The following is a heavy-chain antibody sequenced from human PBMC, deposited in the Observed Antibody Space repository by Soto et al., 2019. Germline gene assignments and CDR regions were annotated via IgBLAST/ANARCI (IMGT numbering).Heavy chain of an antibody. J-gene: IGHJ3*02. D-gene: IGHD2-15*01. Sequence: GGSLRLSCAASGFTFSSYGMHWVRQAPGEGLEWVAVISYDGSNKYYADSVKGRFTISRDNSKNTLYLQMNSLRAEDTAVYYCAKALVVVAATHAFDIWGQGTMVTVSS. V-gene: IGHV3-30*18. CDR3: AKALVVVAATHAFDI. CDR2: ISYDGSNK. CDR1: GFTFSSYG.